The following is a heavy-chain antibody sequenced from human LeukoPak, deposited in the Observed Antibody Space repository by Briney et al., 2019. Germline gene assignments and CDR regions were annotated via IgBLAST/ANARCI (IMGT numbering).Heavy chain of an antibody. Sequence: PSETLSLTCAVYGGSFSGYYWSWIRQPPGKGLEWIGEINRSGSTNYNPSLKSRVTISVDTSKNQFSLKLSSVTAADTAVYYCARVSPQWLVHDYYYYGMDVWGQGTTVTVSS. J-gene: IGHJ6*02. CDR2: INRSGST. D-gene: IGHD6-19*01. CDR1: GGSFSGYY. V-gene: IGHV4-34*01. CDR3: ARVSPQWLVHDYYYYGMDV.